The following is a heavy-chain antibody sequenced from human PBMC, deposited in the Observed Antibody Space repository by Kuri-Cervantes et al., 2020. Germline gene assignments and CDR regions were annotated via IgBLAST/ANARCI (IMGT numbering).Heavy chain of an antibody. J-gene: IGHJ6*02. D-gene: IGHD4-17*01. Sequence: ASVKVSCKASGYTFTSYYMHWVRQAPGQGLEWMGIINPSGGSTIYAQKFQGRVTMTEDTSTDTAYMELSSLRSEDTAVYYCATAGADYGDYYYYGMDVWGQGTTVTVSS. CDR3: ATAGADYGDYYYYGMDV. CDR2: INPSGGST. V-gene: IGHV1-46*01. CDR1: GYTFTSYY.